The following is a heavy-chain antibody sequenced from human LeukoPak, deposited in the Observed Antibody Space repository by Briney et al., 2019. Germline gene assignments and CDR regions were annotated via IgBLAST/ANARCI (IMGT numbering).Heavy chain of an antibody. Sequence: GGSLRLSCAASGFTFTTYSMNWVRQAPGKGLEWDSSSSSSSTYIYYADSVKGRFTISRDNAKNSLYLQMNSLRAEDTALYYCAPSYGSGSYPLDFWGQGTLVTVSS. J-gene: IGHJ4*02. D-gene: IGHD3-10*01. V-gene: IGHV3-21*01. CDR1: GFTFTTYS. CDR3: APSYGSGSYPLDF. CDR2: SSSSSTYI.